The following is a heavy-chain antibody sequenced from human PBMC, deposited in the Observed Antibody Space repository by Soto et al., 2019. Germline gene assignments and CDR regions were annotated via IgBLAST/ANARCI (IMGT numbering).Heavy chain of an antibody. J-gene: IGHJ6*02. CDR2: INPNSRDT. Sequence: GASVKVSCKASGYTFSAYYIHWVRQAPGQGLEWLGWINPNSRDTKNAQKFQGRVTMTRDASTGTAYMELSRLRSDDTAVYYCAREGGITIFGVVIMLVGMDVWGLGTTVTVSS. V-gene: IGHV1-2*02. CDR3: AREGGITIFGVVIMLVGMDV. D-gene: IGHD3-3*01. CDR1: GYTFSAYY.